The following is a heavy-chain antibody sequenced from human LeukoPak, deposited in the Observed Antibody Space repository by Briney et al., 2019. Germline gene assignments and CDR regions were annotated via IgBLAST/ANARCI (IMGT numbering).Heavy chain of an antibody. CDR2: ITTGGDTT. CDR1: GFTFSSYW. D-gene: IGHD3-3*02. Sequence: PGGSLRLSCAASGFTFSSYWMSWVRQAPGKGLEWLSRITTGGDTTSYADSVKGRFTISRDNAQNSLYLQIHTLRAEDTAVYYCARDHLWSFDYWGQGTLVTVSS. V-gene: IGHV3-48*04. J-gene: IGHJ4*02. CDR3: ARDHLWSFDY.